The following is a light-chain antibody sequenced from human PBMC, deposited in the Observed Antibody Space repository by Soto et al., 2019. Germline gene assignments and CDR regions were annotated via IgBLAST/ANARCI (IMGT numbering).Light chain of an antibody. V-gene: IGKV3-20*01. J-gene: IGKJ2*01. CDR2: GAS. CDR3: QQYGSSPYT. Sequence: ENVLTQSPGTLSLCPGERATLSCRASQRVSVNYLAWYQQTAGQATRLLIYGASSRATGIPDRFGGSGSGTYFTLTTTILEPEHFSVYYSQQYGSSPYTFGQGTKLEIK. CDR1: QRVSVNY.